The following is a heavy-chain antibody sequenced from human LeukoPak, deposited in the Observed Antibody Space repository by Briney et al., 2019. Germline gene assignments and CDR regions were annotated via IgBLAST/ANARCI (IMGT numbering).Heavy chain of an antibody. CDR2: IWYDGSNK. V-gene: IGHV3-33*01. D-gene: IGHD6-6*01. Sequence: GGSLRLSCAASGFTFSSYGMHWVRQAPGKGLEWVAVIWYDGSNKYYADSVKGRFTISRDNSKNTLYLQMNSLRAEDTAVYYCARDRIAARPARTPLVPWGQGTLVTVSS. J-gene: IGHJ5*02. CDR3: ARDRIAARPARTPLVP. CDR1: GFTFSSYG.